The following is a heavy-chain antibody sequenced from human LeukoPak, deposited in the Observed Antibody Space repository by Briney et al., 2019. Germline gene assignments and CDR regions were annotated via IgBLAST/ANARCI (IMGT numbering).Heavy chain of an antibody. V-gene: IGHV5-51*01. CDR3: ARLDYDDYADYEEPVLQINWFDP. Sequence: GESMKISWKASGYIFTSYWIGWVRPTPGQGLEWMGIIYPGDSDTRYSPSFRGQVTISVDRSVSTAYLQWSSLKASDTAMYYCARLDYDDYADYEEPVLQINWFDPWGQGTLVIVSS. D-gene: IGHD4-17*01. J-gene: IGHJ5*02. CDR1: GYIFTSYW. CDR2: IYPGDSDT.